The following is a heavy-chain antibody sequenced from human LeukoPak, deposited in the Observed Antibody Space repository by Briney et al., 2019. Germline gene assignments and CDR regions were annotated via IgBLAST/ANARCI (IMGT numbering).Heavy chain of an antibody. V-gene: IGHV3-9*01. CDR2: ISWNSGSI. J-gene: IGHJ4*02. CDR3: ARVNVVWGSYRPLDY. CDR1: GFTFDDYA. Sequence: GRSLRLSCAASGFTFDDYAMHWVRQAPGKGLEWVSGISWNSGSIGYADSVKGRFTISRDNAKNSLYLQMNSLRAEDTAVYYCARVNVVWGSYRPLDYWGQGTLVTVSS. D-gene: IGHD3-16*02.